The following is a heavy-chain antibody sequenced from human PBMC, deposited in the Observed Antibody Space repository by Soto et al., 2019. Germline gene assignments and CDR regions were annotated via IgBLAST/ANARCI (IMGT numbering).Heavy chain of an antibody. D-gene: IGHD6-6*01. CDR2: IYYSGTT. J-gene: IGHJ5*02. CDR3: ARERPDGARLDP. V-gene: IGHV4-28*03. CDR1: GYSISSSNW. Sequence: SETLSLTCAVSGYSISSSNWWGWIRQPSGKGLEWIGYIYYSGTTYYNPSLKSRVTISVDTSKNQFSLKLSSVTAADTAVYYCARERPDGARLDPWGQGTLVTVSS.